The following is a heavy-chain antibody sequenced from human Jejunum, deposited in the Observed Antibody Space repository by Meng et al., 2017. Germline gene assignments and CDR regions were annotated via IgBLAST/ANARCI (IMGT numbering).Heavy chain of an antibody. D-gene: IGHD1-1*01. CDR1: GDSVSSNSAA. J-gene: IGHJ4*02. CDR3: ASWRYDH. V-gene: IGHV6-1*01. CDR2: TYYRSKWYN. Sequence: VNLPKPGPGLVNPSHTPSPPCATSGDSVSSNSAAWNWIRQSPSRGLEWLGRTYYRSKWYNQYAVHVRSRITINPDTSKNQFSLHLDSVTPEDTAVYYCASWRYDHWGQGTLVTVSS.